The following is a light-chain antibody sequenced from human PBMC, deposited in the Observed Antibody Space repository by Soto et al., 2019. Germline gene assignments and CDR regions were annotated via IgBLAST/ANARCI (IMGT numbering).Light chain of an antibody. V-gene: IGLV1-44*01. Sequence: QLVLTQPPSASGTPGQRVTISCSGSTSNIGSNTVTWYQQLPGTAPKLLIYSNNQRPSGVPDRFSGSKSGTSAFLTISGLQSEDEADYYCAAWDDTLNGYVFGTGTKLTVL. J-gene: IGLJ1*01. CDR2: SNN. CDR1: TSNIGSNT. CDR3: AAWDDTLNGYV.